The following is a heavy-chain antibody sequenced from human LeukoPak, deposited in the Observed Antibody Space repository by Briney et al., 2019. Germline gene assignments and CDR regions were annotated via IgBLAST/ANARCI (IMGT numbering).Heavy chain of an antibody. J-gene: IGHJ4*02. CDR1: GYTFTPYD. V-gene: IGHV1-8*01. CDR3: GRAGSHDRQTIDF. CDR2: LNPNSDNT. D-gene: IGHD1-26*01. Sequence: ASVKVSCKTSGYTFTPYDINWVRQATGQGLEWMGWLNPNSDNTASAQSFQGRLTLTRNTSISTAYMELSSLRSEDTAIYYCGRAGSHDRQTIDFWGQGTLVSVSS.